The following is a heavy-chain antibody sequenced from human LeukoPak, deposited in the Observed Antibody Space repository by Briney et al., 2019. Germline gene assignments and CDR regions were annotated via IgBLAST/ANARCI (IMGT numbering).Heavy chain of an antibody. J-gene: IGHJ4*02. CDR3: IRAGRYCSGGSCYSFY. V-gene: IGHV3-49*03. CDR1: GFTFGDYA. Sequence: GGSLRLSCTASGFTFGDYAMSWFRQAPGEGLEWVGFIRSKAHGGTTEYAASVKGRFTISRDDSKSIAYLQMDSLKTEDTAVYYCIRAGRYCSGGSCYSFYWGQGTLVTVSS. CDR2: IRSKAHGGTT. D-gene: IGHD2-15*01.